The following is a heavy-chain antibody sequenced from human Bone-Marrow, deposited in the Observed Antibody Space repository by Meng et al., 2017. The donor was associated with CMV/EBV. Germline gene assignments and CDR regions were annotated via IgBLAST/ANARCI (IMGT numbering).Heavy chain of an antibody. CDR3: ARRLPIVEGATTFDY. CDR1: GYDFLNHG. D-gene: IGHD2-21*01. CDR2: ITTYNDNR. J-gene: IGHJ4*02. V-gene: IGHV1-18*01. Sequence: ASVKVSCKVSGYDFLNHGISWVRQTPGQGLEWMGWITTYNDNRNYGEKFQDRLSLTTDTSTSTAYMELRSLTSDDTAVYYCARRLPIVEGATTFDYWGQGTLATVPS.